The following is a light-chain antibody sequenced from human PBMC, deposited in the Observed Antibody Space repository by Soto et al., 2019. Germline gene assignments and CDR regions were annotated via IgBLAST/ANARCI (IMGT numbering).Light chain of an antibody. CDR2: DAF. J-gene: IGKJ1*01. V-gene: IGKV1-5*01. CDR1: QSISSW. CDR3: QQYNSYWT. Sequence: DIQMTQSPSSLSASVGDRVTMTCRASQSISSWLAWYQQKPGKAPKLLIFDAFSLESGVPSRFSGSRSGTEFTLTISSLQPDDYATYYCQQYNSYWTFGQGTKVDI.